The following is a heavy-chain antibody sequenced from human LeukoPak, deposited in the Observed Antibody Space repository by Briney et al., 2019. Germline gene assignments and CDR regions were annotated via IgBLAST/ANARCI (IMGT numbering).Heavy chain of an antibody. CDR1: GYSLRRGYY. CDR2: CYNRGST. CDR3: ARDGTSSSCSSTSCYQDY. J-gene: IGHJ4*02. V-gene: IGHV4-38-2*02. D-gene: IGHD2-2*01. Sequence: SQTLSLTCSVSGYSLRRGYYWGWTRQPPGKGLDGIGNCYNRGSTYYNPYLKSRVTISVDTSKNQFSRKLSSGTAADTDVYYRARDGTSSSCSSTSCYQDYWGQGRLVTVSS.